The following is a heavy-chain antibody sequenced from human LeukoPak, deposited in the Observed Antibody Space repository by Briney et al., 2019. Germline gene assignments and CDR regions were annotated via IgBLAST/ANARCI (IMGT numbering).Heavy chain of an antibody. J-gene: IGHJ5*02. V-gene: IGHV1-8*03. CDR1: GYTFTSYD. CDR2: MNPNSGNT. Sequence: ASVKVSCKASGYTFTSYDINWVRQATGQGLEWMGWMNPNSGNTGYAQKFQGRATITRNTSISTAYMELSSLRSEDTAVYYCARSHSGSYLQNWFDPWGQGTLVTVSS. CDR3: ARSHSGSYLQNWFDP. D-gene: IGHD1-26*01.